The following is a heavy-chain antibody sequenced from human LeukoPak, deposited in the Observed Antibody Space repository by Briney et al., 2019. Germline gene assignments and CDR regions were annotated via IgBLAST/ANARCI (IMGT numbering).Heavy chain of an antibody. D-gene: IGHD2/OR15-2a*01. CDR3: AREVPENFNFDY. Sequence: ASVKVSFKASGYTFTSYYTHWVRQAPGQGREGMGIIKPSGGSTLYAQKFPGRVAVTSDMSTSTVYVELSSLRSEDTAVYYCAREVPENFNFDYWGQGTLVTVSS. CDR2: IKPSGGST. V-gene: IGHV1-46*01. J-gene: IGHJ4*02. CDR1: GYTFTSYY.